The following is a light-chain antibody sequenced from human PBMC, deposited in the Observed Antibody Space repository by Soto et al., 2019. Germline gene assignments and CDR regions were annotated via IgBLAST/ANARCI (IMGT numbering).Light chain of an antibody. CDR1: QSVSSTY. J-gene: IGKJ1*01. V-gene: IGKV3-20*01. Sequence: EIVLTQSPGNLSFSRGERATLSCRASQSVSSTYLAWYQQKPGQAPRLLIYGASNRATGIPDRFSGSGSGTDFTLTISRLEPEDFAVYYCQQYGSSPRTFGQGTKVDIK. CDR3: QQYGSSPRT. CDR2: GAS.